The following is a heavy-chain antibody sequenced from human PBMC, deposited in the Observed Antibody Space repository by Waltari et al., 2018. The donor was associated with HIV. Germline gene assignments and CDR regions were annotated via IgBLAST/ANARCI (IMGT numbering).Heavy chain of an antibody. CDR3: VRDSFGFDT. CDR2: TYHRSEWHH. CDR1: GASISSDTAA. D-gene: IGHD3-3*01. J-gene: IGHJ5*02. V-gene: IGHV6-1*01. Sequence: LTQSGPGLVEASHSIFLPCVISGASISSDTAAWNWVRQSPAAGLQWLGRTYHRSEWHHEYSVSLRGRMVINLDTDKNQFSLHLTSVTPGDTATYYCVRDSFGFDTWGEGTLVNVPP.